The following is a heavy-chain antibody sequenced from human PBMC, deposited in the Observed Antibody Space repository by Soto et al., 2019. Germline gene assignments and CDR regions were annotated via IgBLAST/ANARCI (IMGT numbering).Heavy chain of an antibody. D-gene: IGHD6-6*01. CDR2: SYWDNDK. V-gene: IGHV2-5*02. CDR1: GFSLSTSGVG. Sequence: QITLKESGPTLVAPAQPLTLTCSFSGFSLSTSGVGVGWIRQPPGKAPELLAISYWDNDKRYNPSLKSRLSLTKDTAEGRLVLMMTNMDPVDTGTYYCAHRLRYRISSSSWNGGYFDFWGQGT. J-gene: IGHJ4*02. CDR3: AHRLRYRISSSSWNGGYFDF.